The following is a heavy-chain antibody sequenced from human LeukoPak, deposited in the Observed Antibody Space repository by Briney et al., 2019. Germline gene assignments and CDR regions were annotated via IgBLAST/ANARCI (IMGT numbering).Heavy chain of an antibody. V-gene: IGHV3-23*01. J-gene: IGHJ4*02. Sequence: RGSLRLSCAASGFAFSTYAMSWVRQAPGKGLEWVSSISGSGSNTYYADSVKGQFTISRDNSKNTLYLQLNSLRAEDTAVYYCTRGPHIDNYYDAGFDYWGQGTLVTVSS. CDR3: TRGPHIDNYYDAGFDY. CDR1: GFAFSTYA. D-gene: IGHD3-16*01. CDR2: ISGSGSNT.